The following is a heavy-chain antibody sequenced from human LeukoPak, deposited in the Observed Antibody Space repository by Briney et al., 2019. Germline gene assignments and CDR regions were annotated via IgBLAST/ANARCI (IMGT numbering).Heavy chain of an antibody. J-gene: IGHJ3*02. CDR1: GYTFTSYG. CDR3: ARGVRPALGYCSSTSCSHDAFDI. CDR2: ISAYNGNT. D-gene: IGHD2-2*03. Sequence: GASVKVSCKASGYTFTSYGISWVRQAPGQGLEWMGWISAYNGNTNYAQKLQGRVTMTTDTSTSTAYMELRSLRSDDTAVYYCARGVRPALGYCSSTSCSHDAFDIWGQGTMVTVSS. V-gene: IGHV1-18*01.